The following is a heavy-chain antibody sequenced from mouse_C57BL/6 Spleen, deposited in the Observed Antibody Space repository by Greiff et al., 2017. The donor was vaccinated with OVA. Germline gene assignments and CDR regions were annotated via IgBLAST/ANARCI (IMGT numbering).Heavy chain of an antibody. CDR1: GFNIKDYY. D-gene: IGHD1-1*01. V-gene: IGHV14-2*01. J-gene: IGHJ1*03. CDR2: IDPEAGDT. Sequence: VQLQQSGAELVKPGASVKLSCTASGFNIKDYYMHWVKERTEQGLEWIGRIDPEAGDTKYAPKFQGKATITADKSSNTAYLQLSSLTSEDTAVYDCARITTNWYFDVWGTGTTVTVSS. CDR3: ARITTNWYFDV.